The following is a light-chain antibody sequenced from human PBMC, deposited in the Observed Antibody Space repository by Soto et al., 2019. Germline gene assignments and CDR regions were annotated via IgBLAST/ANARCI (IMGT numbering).Light chain of an antibody. CDR3: QQYLCPPLT. J-gene: IGKJ2*01. CDR2: WAS. V-gene: IGKV4-1*01. Sequence: DIVMTQSPDSLAVCLGERATINCKSSQSILYSSNNKNYLAWYQQKPGQPPKLLIYWASTRESGVPDRFSGSGSGTDFTLTISSLQAEDVAFYYCQQYLCPPLTFGQGTKLEIK. CDR1: QSILYSSNNKNY.